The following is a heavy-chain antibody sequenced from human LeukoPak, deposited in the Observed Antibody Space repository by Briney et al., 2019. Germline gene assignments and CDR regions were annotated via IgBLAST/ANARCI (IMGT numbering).Heavy chain of an antibody. V-gene: IGHV3-53*01. CDR1: GFTVSSNY. CDR3: AKGGKRVPIDY. Sequence: PGGSLRLSCAVSGFTVSSNYMSWVRQAPGKGLEWVSVLYSGGNTYYADSVKGRFTISRDNSKNTLYLQMNSLRAEDTALYYCAKGGKRVPIDYWGQGTLVTVSP. J-gene: IGHJ4*02. D-gene: IGHD3-16*01. CDR2: LYSGGNT.